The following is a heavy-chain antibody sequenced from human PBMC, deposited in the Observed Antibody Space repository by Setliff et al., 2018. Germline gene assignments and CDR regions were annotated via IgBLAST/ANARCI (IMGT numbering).Heavy chain of an antibody. CDR3: ARGPYSSGSAADY. J-gene: IGHJ4*02. CDR2: FDPEDGET. CDR1: GYTLTELS. V-gene: IGHV1-24*01. Sequence: ASVKVSCKVSGYTLTELSRHWVRQAPGKGLEWMGGFDPEDGETIYAQKFQGRVTITRDTSASTAYMELSSLRSEDTAVYYCARGPYSSGSAADYWGQGTLVTVSS. D-gene: IGHD6-19*01.